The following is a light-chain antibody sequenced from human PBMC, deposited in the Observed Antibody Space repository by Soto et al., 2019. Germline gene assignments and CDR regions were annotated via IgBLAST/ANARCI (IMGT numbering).Light chain of an antibody. CDR2: DVS. V-gene: IGLV2-14*03. J-gene: IGLJ2*01. CDR3: SSYTRRKTVV. CDR1: SSDVGGYNY. Sequence: QSALTQPAPVSGSPGQSITISCTGTSSDVGGYNYVSWHQQHPGKAPKLMIFDVSNRPSGVSNRFSGSKSGDTASLTISGLQAEDEADYYCSSYTRRKTVVFGGGTKLTVL.